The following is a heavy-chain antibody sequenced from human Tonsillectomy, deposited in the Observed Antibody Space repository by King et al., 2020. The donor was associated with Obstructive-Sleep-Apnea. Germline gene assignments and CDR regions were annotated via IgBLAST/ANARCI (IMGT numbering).Heavy chain of an antibody. D-gene: IGHD5-24*01. J-gene: IGHJ4*02. CDR1: GFTFSDYY. CDR3: ARDFRWLQLPL. V-gene: IGHV3-11*01. Sequence: VQLVESGGGLVKPGGSLRLSCVASGFTFSDYYMTWIRQAPGKGLEGVSPISKRGSDKFYADSVKGRFAISRDNAKNSLYLQMNSLRAEDTAVYYCARDFRWLQLPLWGQGTLVTVSS. CDR2: ISKRGSDK.